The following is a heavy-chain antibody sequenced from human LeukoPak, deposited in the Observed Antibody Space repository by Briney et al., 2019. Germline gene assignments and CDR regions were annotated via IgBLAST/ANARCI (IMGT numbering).Heavy chain of an antibody. Sequence: GASLRLSCAASGITFSCSAMHWVRQASGKGLELVGRIRSKANSYATAYAASVNGRFTISRDDSKNPAYLQMKSLKTEDTAVYYCANYYDRSGYLLWGQGTLVTVSS. CDR1: GITFSCSA. CDR3: ANYYDRSGYLL. D-gene: IGHD3-22*01. J-gene: IGHJ4*02. CDR2: IRSKANSYAT. V-gene: IGHV3-73*01.